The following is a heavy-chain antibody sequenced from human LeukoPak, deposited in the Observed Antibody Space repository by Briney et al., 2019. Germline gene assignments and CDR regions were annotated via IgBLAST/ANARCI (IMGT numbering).Heavy chain of an antibody. D-gene: IGHD2-2*01. CDR2: INSDGSNT. CDR3: VRDVSVPAGDWRANWFDP. J-gene: IGHJ5*02. Sequence: AGTLRLSCAASGFTFRNYWMHWVRQAPGKGLVWVSRINSDGSNTVYADSVKGRFTISRDNAKNTVYLQMNSLRAEDTAVYYCVRDVSVPAGDWRANWFDPWGQGTLVTVSS. V-gene: IGHV3-74*01. CDR1: GFTFRNYW.